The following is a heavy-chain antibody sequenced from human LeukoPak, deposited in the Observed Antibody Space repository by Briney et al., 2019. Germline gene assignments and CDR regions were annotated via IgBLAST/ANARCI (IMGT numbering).Heavy chain of an antibody. CDR2: ISGSGGST. CDR1: GVTCSSYA. CDR3: AKGITMIVVVIPPLDY. V-gene: IGHV3-23*01. J-gene: IGHJ4*02. D-gene: IGHD3-22*01. Sequence: GGSLRLSCAASGVTCSSYAMSWVRQAPGKGLEWVSAISGSGGSTYYADSVKGRFTLSRDNSKNTLYLQMNSLRAEDTAVYYCAKGITMIVVVIPPLDYWGQGTLVTVSS.